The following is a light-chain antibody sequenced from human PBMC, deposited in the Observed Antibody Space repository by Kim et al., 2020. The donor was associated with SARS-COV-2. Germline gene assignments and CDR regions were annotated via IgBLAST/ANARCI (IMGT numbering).Light chain of an antibody. J-gene: IGKJ2*01. V-gene: IGKV1-5*03. CDR1: QSISNW. CDR3: QQYDAYPYT. CDR2: KAV. Sequence: SASVGDRVTLTCRASQSISNWLVWYQQKPGKAPKLLSSKAVTLESGVPSRFSGSGSGTEYTLTISSLQPDDFATYYCQQYDAYPYTFGQGTKLEI.